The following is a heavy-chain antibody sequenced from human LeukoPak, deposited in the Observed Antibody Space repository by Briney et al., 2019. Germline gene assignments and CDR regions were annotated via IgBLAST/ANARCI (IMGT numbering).Heavy chain of an antibody. CDR2: ISYDGSNK. CDR3: AKDRVAGRYYYYYGMDV. D-gene: IGHD6-19*01. J-gene: IGHJ6*02. CDR1: GFTFSSYG. Sequence: GGSLRLSCAASGFTFSSYGMHWVRQAPGKGLEWVAVISYDGSNKYYADSVKGRFTISRDNSKNTLYLQMNSLRAEDTAVYYCAKDRVAGRYYYYYGMDVWGQGTTVTVSS. V-gene: IGHV3-30*18.